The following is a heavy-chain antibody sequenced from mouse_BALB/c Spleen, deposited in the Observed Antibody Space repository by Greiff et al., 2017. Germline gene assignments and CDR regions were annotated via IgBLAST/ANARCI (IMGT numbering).Heavy chain of an antibody. V-gene: IGHV1S81*02. CDR2: INPSNGRT. D-gene: IGHD1-1*01. CDR3: ARSEYYGSSGAMDY. J-gene: IGHJ4*01. CDR1: GYTFTSYW. Sequence: QVQLKQPGAELVKPGASVKLSCKASGYTFTSYWIHWVKQRPGQGLEWIGEINPSNGRTNYNEKFKSKATLTVDKSSSTAYMQLSSLTSEDSAVYYCARSEYYGSSGAMDYWGQGTSVTVSS.